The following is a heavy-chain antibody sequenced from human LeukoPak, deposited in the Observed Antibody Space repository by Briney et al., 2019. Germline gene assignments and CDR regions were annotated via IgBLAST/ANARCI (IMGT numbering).Heavy chain of an antibody. CDR3: ARAPQLSSGWYHYYYGMDV. J-gene: IGHJ6*02. CDR2: ISAYNGNT. CDR1: GGTFSSYA. V-gene: IGHV1-18*01. D-gene: IGHD6-19*01. Sequence: ASVKVSCKASGGTFSSYAISWVRQAPGQGLEWMGWISAYNGNTNYAQKLQGRVTMTTDTSTSTAYMELRSLRSDDTAVYYCARAPQLSSGWYHYYYGMDVWGQGTTVTVSS.